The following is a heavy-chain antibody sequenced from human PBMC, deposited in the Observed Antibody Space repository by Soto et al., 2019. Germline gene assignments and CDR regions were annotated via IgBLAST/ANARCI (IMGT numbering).Heavy chain of an antibody. V-gene: IGHV4-59*08. CDR3: ARGPYYDLIWNYYYLDV. J-gene: IGHJ6*03. CDR1: GGSISGHY. CDR2: MYYSGST. D-gene: IGHD3-16*01. Sequence: QVQLQESGPGLVKPSETLSLSCSVSGGSISGHYWSWVRQTPGKGLEWIGYMYYSGSTNYNPSLKSRVTISVDTSKNHFSLRLTSVTAADTAVYYCARGPYYDLIWNYYYLDVWGKGTTVTLSS.